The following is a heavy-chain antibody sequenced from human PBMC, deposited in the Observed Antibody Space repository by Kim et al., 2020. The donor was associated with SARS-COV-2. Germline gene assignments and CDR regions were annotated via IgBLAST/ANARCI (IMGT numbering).Heavy chain of an antibody. CDR3: ARETPLGSASLDV. V-gene: IGHV1-69*13. CDR1: GGTFSSYA. J-gene: IGHJ6*02. CDR2: IIPIFGTA. D-gene: IGHD6-25*01. Sequence: SVKVSCKASGGTFSSYAISWVRQAPGQGLEWMGGIIPIFGTANYAQKFQGRVTITADESTSTAYMELSSLRSEDTAVYYCARETPLGSASLDVWGQGTTVTVSS.